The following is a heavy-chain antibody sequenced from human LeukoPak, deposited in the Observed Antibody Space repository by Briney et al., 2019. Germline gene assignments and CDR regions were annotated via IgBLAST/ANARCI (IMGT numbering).Heavy chain of an antibody. CDR3: ARDVYYYDSSGYFFDY. J-gene: IGHJ4*02. Sequence: GGSLRLSCAVSGITLSNYGMSWVRQAPGKGLEWVAGISGSGGSTNYADSVKGRFTISRDNPKNTLYLQMNSLRGEDTAVYYCARDVYYYDSSGYFFDYWGQGTLVTVSS. D-gene: IGHD3-22*01. CDR1: GITLSNYG. V-gene: IGHV3-23*01. CDR2: ISGSGGST.